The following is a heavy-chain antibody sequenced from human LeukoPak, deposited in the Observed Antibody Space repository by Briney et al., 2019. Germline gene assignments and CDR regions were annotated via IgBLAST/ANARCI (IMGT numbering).Heavy chain of an antibody. CDR1: GYSLTDLN. V-gene: IGHV1-24*01. J-gene: IGHJ4*02. Sequence: GASVTASPKVSGYSLTDLNIQWVRQAPGKGLGCMGGFDPVQAKPVYAEKFQGRVTMTEEPSRDTAYMELSSLRPEDPHGYFCATRSGDFWSGYENWGQGTLVTVS. CDR3: ATRSGDFWSGYEN. D-gene: IGHD3-3*01. CDR2: FDPVQAKP.